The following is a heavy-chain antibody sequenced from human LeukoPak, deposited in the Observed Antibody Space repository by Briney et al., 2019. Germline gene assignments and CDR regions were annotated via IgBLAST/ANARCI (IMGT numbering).Heavy chain of an antibody. Sequence: PSETLSLTCAVSGGSISSYYWSWIRQPPGKGLEWIGYIYYSGSTNYNPSLKSRVTISVDTSKNQFSLKLSSVTAADTAVYYCARHDGAIAAAGIYYGMDVWGQGTTVTVSS. V-gene: IGHV4-59*08. CDR2: IYYSGST. CDR1: GGSISSYY. J-gene: IGHJ6*02. CDR3: ARHDGAIAAAGIYYGMDV. D-gene: IGHD6-13*01.